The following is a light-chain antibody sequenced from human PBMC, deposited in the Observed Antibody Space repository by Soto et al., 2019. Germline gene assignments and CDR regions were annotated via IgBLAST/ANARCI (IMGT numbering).Light chain of an antibody. CDR1: SGHSNYA. Sequence: QSVLTQSPSASASLGASVKLTCTLNSGHSNYAIAWHQQQPEKGPRYLMKLDSDGSHTKGDGIPDRFSGSSSGAERYLTISSLKSEDEADYYCQTWDTGIGVFGGGTQLTVL. CDR3: QTWDTGIGV. CDR2: LDSDGSH. J-gene: IGLJ3*02. V-gene: IGLV4-69*01.